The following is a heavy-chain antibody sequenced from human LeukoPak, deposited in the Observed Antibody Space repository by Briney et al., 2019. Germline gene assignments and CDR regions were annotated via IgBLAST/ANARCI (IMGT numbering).Heavy chain of an antibody. CDR1: GFTFSNYW. V-gene: IGHV3-7*01. CDR2: IKADGSEK. J-gene: IGHJ4*02. CDR3: ARGYQRPDY. D-gene: IGHD2-2*01. Sequence: GGSLRLSCAASGFTFSNYWISWVRQAPEKGLEWVANIKADGSEKQYVDSVKGRFTISRDNAKNSLYLQMNSLRVEDTAVYYCARGYQRPDYWGQGTLITVSS.